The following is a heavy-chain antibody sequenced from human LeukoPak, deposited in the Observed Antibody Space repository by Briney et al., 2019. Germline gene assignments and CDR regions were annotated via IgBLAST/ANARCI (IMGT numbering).Heavy chain of an antibody. CDR1: GFTFNSYS. J-gene: IGHJ6*02. V-gene: IGHV3-21*01. D-gene: IGHD6-13*01. CDR3: VGYESSWYVVDYFYGLDV. Sequence: KPGGSLRLSCAASGFTFNSYSMNWVRQAPGKGLEWVSYISSSSRYIYYADLVKGRFTISRDNAKNSLYLQMNNLRAEDTAVYFCVGYESSWYVVDYFYGLDVWGQGTTVTVSS. CDR2: ISSSSRYI.